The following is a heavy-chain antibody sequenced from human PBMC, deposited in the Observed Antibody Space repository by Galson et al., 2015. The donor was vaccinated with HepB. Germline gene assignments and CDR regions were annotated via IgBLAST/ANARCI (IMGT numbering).Heavy chain of an antibody. CDR3: ASCSSIDRLMGWFDP. J-gene: IGHJ5*02. D-gene: IGHD6-13*01. CDR2: IIPIFGTA. CDR1: GGTFSSYA. Sequence: SVKVSCKASGGTFSSYAISWVRQAPGQGLEWMGGIIPIFGTANYAQKFQGRVTITADESTSTAYMELSSLRSEDTAVYYCASCSSIDRLMGWFDPWGQGTLVTVSS. V-gene: IGHV1-69*13.